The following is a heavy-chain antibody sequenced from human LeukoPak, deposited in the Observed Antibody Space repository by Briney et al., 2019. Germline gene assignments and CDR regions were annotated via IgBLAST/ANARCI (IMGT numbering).Heavy chain of an antibody. V-gene: IGHV4-31*03. CDR2: IYYSGTT. D-gene: IGHD2-2*01. J-gene: IGHJ4*02. CDR3: ARSKYLFDY. Sequence: SETLSLTCTVSGGSISSGGYYWSWIRQHPGKGLEWIGDIYYSGTTYYNPSLKSRVTISIDTSKNQVSLKLSSVTAADTAVYYCARSKYLFDYWGQGTLVTVSS. CDR1: GGSISSGGYY.